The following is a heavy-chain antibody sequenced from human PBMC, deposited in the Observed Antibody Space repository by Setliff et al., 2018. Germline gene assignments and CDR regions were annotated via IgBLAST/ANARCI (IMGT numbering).Heavy chain of an antibody. J-gene: IGHJ4*02. CDR2: INTKTGNP. CDR3: ARDGGNGVGY. D-gene: IGHD3-16*01. Sequence: ASVKVSCKASGYSFTSYAMNWVRQAPAQGLEWMGWINTKTGNPTYAQDFTGRLVFSLDTSVNTAFVQISSLKAEDTAVYYCARDGGNGVGYWGQGTLVTVSS. V-gene: IGHV7-4-1*02. CDR1: GYSFTSYA.